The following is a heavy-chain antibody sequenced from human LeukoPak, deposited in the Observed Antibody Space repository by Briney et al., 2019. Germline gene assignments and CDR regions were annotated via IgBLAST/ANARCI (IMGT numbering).Heavy chain of an antibody. Sequence: QAGGSLRLSCAASGFTVSSNYMSWVRQAPGKGLEWVSVIYSGGSTYYADSVKGRFTISRDNSKNTLYLQMNSLRAEDTAVYYCASRRGGSSYYYYYYMDVWGKGTTVTISS. CDR2: IYSGGST. CDR1: GFTVSSNY. J-gene: IGHJ6*03. CDR3: ASRRGGSSYYYYYYMDV. V-gene: IGHV3-66*01. D-gene: IGHD2-15*01.